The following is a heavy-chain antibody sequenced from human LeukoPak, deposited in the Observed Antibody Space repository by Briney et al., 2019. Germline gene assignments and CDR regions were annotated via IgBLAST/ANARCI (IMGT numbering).Heavy chain of an antibody. Sequence: GGSLRLSCVASGFTFGSYWMSWVRQAPGKGLDWVANINQDASKKYYVDSVKGRFTISRDNAKNSLYLQVNSLRAEDTAVYYCARATLGNWFDPWGQGTLVTVSS. D-gene: IGHD7-27*01. CDR2: INQDASKK. J-gene: IGHJ5*02. CDR1: GFTFGSYW. V-gene: IGHV3-7*01. CDR3: ARATLGNWFDP.